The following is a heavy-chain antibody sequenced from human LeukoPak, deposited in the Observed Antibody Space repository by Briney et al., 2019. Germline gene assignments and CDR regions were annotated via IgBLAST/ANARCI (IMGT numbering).Heavy chain of an antibody. CDR1: GLTFSSDE. V-gene: IGHV3-48*03. Sequence: GGSLRLSCAASGLTFSSDEMSWVRQAPGKGLEWVSYISPGGSTTYYADSVKGRFTISRDNAKKSLYLQMDSLRAGDTAVYYCTRGYRVSDYWGQGTLVLVSS. CDR3: TRGYRVSDY. CDR2: ISPGGSTT. D-gene: IGHD1-1*01. J-gene: IGHJ4*02.